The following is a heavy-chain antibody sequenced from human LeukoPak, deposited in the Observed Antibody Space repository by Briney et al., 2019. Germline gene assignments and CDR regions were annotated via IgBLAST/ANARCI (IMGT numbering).Heavy chain of an antibody. D-gene: IGHD2-15*01. Sequence: KPSETLSLTCAVYGGSFSGYYWSWIRQPPGKGLEWIGEINHSGSTNYNPSLKSRVTISVDTPKNQFSLKLSSVTAADTAVYYCARGLRSGGSCCFDYWGQGTLVTVSS. CDR3: ARGLRSGGSCCFDY. CDR1: GGSFSGYY. J-gene: IGHJ4*02. CDR2: INHSGST. V-gene: IGHV4-34*01.